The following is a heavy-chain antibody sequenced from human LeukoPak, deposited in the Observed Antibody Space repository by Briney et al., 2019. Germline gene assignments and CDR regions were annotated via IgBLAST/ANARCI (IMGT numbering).Heavy chain of an antibody. CDR2: INHSGST. CDR3: ARGYRGYSSSWYSY. J-gene: IGHJ4*02. D-gene: IGHD6-13*01. CDR1: GGSFSGYY. V-gene: IGHV4-34*01. Sequence: SETLSLTCAVYGGSFSGYYWSWIRQPPGKGLEWIGEINHSGSTNYNPSLKSRVTISVDTSKNQCSLKLSSVTAADTAVYYCARGYRGYSSSWYSYWGQGTLVTVSS.